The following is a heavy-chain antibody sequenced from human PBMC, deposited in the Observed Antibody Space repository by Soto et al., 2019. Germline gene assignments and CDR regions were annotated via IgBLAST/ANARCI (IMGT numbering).Heavy chain of an antibody. J-gene: IGHJ4*02. CDR3: AAVGYSSGWYVDY. CDR1: GFTFTSSA. Sequence: GASVKVSCKASGFTFTSSAVQWVRQARGQRLEWIGWVVVGSGNTNYAQKFQERVTITRDMSTSTAYMELSSLRSEDTAVYYCAAVGYSSGWYVDYWGQGTLVTVSS. V-gene: IGHV1-58*01. CDR2: VVVGSGNT. D-gene: IGHD6-19*01.